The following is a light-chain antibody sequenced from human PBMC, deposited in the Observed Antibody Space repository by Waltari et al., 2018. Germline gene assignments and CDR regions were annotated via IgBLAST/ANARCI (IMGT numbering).Light chain of an antibody. Sequence: DIVMTQSPLSLPVTPGEPASISCRSSQSLLHSNGYTYLDWYLQKPGQSPHLLVYLGSNRASGVPDRFSGSVSGTDFTLTISRVEAEDVGVYYCMQALQTPRTFGQGTKVEIK. J-gene: IGKJ1*01. CDR2: LGS. CDR1: QSLLHSNGYTY. V-gene: IGKV2-28*01. CDR3: MQALQTPRT.